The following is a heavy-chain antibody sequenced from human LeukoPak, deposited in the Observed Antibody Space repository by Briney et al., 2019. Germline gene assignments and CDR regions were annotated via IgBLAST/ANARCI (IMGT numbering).Heavy chain of an antibody. CDR2: IIPIFGTA. D-gene: IGHD6-13*01. V-gene: IGHV1-69*05. J-gene: IGHJ4*02. CDR3: AKEGYSSSWGDSDFDY. Sequence: GASVKVSCKASGGTFSSYAISWVRQAPGQGLEWMGGIIPIFGTANYAQKFQGRVTITTDESTSTAYMELSSLRSEDTAVYYCAKEGYSSSWGDSDFDYWGQGTLVTVSS. CDR1: GGTFSSYA.